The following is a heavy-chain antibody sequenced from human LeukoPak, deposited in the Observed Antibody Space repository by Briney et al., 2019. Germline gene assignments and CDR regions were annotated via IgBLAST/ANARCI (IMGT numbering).Heavy chain of an antibody. CDR1: GSTLSSYS. V-gene: IGHV3-48*01. J-gene: IGHJ4*02. Sequence: GGSLRLSCAATGSTLSSYSMNWVRQAPGKGLEWVSHISISGSTIHYADSVRGRFTISRDSAKDSLYLQMNSLRADDTAVYYCSTAKFDYWGQGTLLTVSS. CDR2: ISISGSTI. CDR3: STAKFDY.